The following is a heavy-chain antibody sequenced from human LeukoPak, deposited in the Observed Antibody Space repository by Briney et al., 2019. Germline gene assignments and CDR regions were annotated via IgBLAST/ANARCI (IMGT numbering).Heavy chain of an antibody. V-gene: IGHV1-69*13. Sequence: GASVKVSCKASGGTFSSYAISWVRQAPGQGLEWMGGIIPIFGTANYAQKFQGRVTITADESTSTAYMELSSLRSEDTAVYYCARDLCGCEGCSDWFDPWGQGTLVTVSS. CDR3: ARDLCGCEGCSDWFDP. J-gene: IGHJ5*02. CDR2: IIPIFGTA. CDR1: GGTFSSYA. D-gene: IGHD2-8*01.